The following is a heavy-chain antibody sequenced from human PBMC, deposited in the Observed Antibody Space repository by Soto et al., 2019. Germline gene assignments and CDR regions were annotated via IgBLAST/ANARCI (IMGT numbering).Heavy chain of an antibody. Sequence: GASVKVSCKASGYSFISYGINWVRQAPGQGLEWMGWINAYNGYTNYAQKLQGRVTLTADTSTSTVYMELSSLRSEDTAVYYCARGQIAAAGTNVYWGQGTLVTVSS. CDR2: INAYNGYT. V-gene: IGHV1-18*04. D-gene: IGHD6-13*01. CDR1: GYSFISYG. J-gene: IGHJ4*02. CDR3: ARGQIAAAGTNVY.